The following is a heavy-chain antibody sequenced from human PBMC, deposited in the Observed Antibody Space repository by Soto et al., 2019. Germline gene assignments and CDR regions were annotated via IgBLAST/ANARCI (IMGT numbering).Heavy chain of an antibody. J-gene: IGHJ6*02. CDR3: ARAYCSGGSCYSSGMDV. CDR1: GYTFTSYG. Sequence: ASVKVSCKASGYTFTSYGISWVRQAPGQGLEWMGWISAYNGNTNYAQKLQGRVTMTTDTSTSTAYMGLRSLRSDDTAVYHCARAYCSGGSCYSSGMDVWGQGTTVTVSS. D-gene: IGHD2-15*01. CDR2: ISAYNGNT. V-gene: IGHV1-18*01.